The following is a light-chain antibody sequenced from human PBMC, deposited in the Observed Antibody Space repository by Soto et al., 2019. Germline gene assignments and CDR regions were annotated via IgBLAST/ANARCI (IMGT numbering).Light chain of an antibody. CDR2: DAS. CDR3: QRYGSSPQT. J-gene: IGKJ1*01. V-gene: IGKV3D-20*01. Sequence: EIVLTQSPATLSLSPGERATLSCGASQSVSSGYLAWYQQKPGLAPRLLIYDASRRATGIPDRFSGSGSGTDFTLTISRLEPEDFAVYYCQRYGSSPQTFGQGTKVDI. CDR1: QSVSSGY.